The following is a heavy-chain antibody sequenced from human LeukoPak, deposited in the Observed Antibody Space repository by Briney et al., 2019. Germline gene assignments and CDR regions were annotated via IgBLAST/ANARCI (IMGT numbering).Heavy chain of an antibody. D-gene: IGHD5-18*01. Sequence: PGGSLRLSCAASGFTFSDYYMSWIRQAPGKGLEWVSSISSSSIYIYYADSVKGRFTISRDNAKKSLYLQMNSLRAEDTAVHYCARVAAADTAMMNFDHWGQGTLVTVSS. V-gene: IGHV3-11*05. CDR2: ISSSSIYI. J-gene: IGHJ4*02. CDR1: GFTFSDYY. CDR3: ARVAAADTAMMNFDH.